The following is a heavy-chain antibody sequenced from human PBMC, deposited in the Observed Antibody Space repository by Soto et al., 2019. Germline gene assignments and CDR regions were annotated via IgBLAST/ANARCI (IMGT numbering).Heavy chain of an antibody. CDR3: AREAGTLVRGVTAALCY. CDR2: MNTGNGNT. Sequence: GASVKVSCKASGYTFSNYAMHWVRQAPGQRLEWMGWMNTGNGNTKYSQKFQGRVTISRDTSASTAYMEMSSLRPEDTAIYYCAREAGTLVRGVTAALCYWG. J-gene: IGHJ4*01. D-gene: IGHD3-10*01. CDR1: GYTFSNYA. V-gene: IGHV1-3*04.